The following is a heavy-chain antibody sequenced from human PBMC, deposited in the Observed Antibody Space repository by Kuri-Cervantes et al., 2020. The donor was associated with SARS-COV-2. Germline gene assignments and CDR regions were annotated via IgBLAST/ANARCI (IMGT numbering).Heavy chain of an antibody. D-gene: IGHD6-13*01. V-gene: IGHV5-10-1*01. CDR1: GYSFTSYW. Sequence: GESLKISCKGSGYSFTSYWIGWVRQMPGKGLEWMGRIDPSDSYTNYSPSFQGHVTISADKSISTAYLQWSSLKASDTAMYYCARIKAAAPYYCYGMDVWGQGTTVTVSS. CDR3: ARIKAAAPYYCYGMDV. CDR2: IDPSDSYT. J-gene: IGHJ6*02.